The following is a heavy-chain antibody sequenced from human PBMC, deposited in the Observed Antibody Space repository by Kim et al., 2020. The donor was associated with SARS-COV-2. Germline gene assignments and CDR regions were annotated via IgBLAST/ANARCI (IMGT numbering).Heavy chain of an antibody. J-gene: IGHJ4*02. V-gene: IGHV3-11*01. Sequence: GGSLRLSCAVSGFTFSDYYMSWIRQAPGKGLEWVSYISSSGSTIYYADSVKGRFTISRDNAKNSLYLQMNSLRAEDTAVYYCARCQAEFVLVVYAISYFDNWGQGTLVTVSS. D-gene: IGHD2-8*02. CDR1: GFTFSDYY. CDR2: ISSSGSTI. CDR3: ARCQAEFVLVVYAISYFDN.